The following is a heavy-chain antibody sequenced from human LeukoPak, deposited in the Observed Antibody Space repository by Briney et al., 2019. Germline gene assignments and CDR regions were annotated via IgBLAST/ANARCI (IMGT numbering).Heavy chain of an antibody. CDR1: GGSISSSSYY. CDR2: IYYSGST. D-gene: IGHD4-23*01. Sequence: SETLSLTCTVSGGSISSSSYYWGRIRQPPGTGLEWIGSIYYSGSTYYNPSLRSRVTISVGTSKNQFSLKLSSATASDTAVYYCAVVTTTTFDYWGQGTLVTVSS. J-gene: IGHJ4*02. V-gene: IGHV4-39*01. CDR3: AVVTTTTFDY.